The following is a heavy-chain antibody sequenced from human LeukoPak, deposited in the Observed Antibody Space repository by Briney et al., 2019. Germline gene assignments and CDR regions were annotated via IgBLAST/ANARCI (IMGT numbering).Heavy chain of an antibody. V-gene: IGHV4-34*01. CDR3: ARGPPTDYYDSSGFYYVFDY. CDR2: INHSGST. J-gene: IGHJ4*02. CDR1: GGSFSGYY. Sequence: KASETLSLTCAVYGGSFSGYYWSWIRQPPGKGLEWIGEINHSGSTNYNPSLKSRVTMSVDTSKNQFSLKLSSVTAADTAVYFCARGPPTDYYDSSGFYYVFDYWGQGTLVTVSS. D-gene: IGHD3-22*01.